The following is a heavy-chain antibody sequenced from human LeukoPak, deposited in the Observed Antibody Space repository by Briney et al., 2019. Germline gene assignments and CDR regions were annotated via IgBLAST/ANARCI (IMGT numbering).Heavy chain of an antibody. CDR1: GFTFSSYA. D-gene: IGHD6-19*01. J-gene: IGHJ4*02. CDR3: AKKRYSSGWSRLYYFDY. Sequence: GGSLRLSCAASGFTFSSYAMSWVRQAPGKGLEWASAISGSGGSTYYADSVKGRFTISRDNSKNTLYLQMNSLRAEDTAVYYCAKKRYSSGWSRLYYFDYWGQGTLVTVSS. V-gene: IGHV3-23*01. CDR2: ISGSGGST.